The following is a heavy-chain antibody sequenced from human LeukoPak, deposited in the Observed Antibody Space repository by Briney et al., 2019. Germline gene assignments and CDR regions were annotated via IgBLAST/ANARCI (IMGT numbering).Heavy chain of an antibody. CDR2: ISSSSSYI. V-gene: IGHV3-21*01. D-gene: IGHD3-16*02. Sequence: PGGSLRLSCAAYGVTFSSYSMNWVRQAPGKGLEWVSSISSSSSYIYYADSVKGRFTISRDNAKNSLYLRMNSLRAEDTAVYYCARSDDYVWGSYRYPNYWGQGTLVTVSS. CDR3: ARSDDYVWGSYRYPNY. J-gene: IGHJ4*02. CDR1: GVTFSSYS.